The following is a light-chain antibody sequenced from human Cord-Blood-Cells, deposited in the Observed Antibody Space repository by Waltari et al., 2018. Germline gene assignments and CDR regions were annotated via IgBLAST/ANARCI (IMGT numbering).Light chain of an antibody. CDR2: WAS. CDR1: QSVLYSSNNKNY. V-gene: IGKV4-1*01. CDR3: QQYYSTPS. Sequence: DIVITQSSDSLSVSLGERASITCTSTQSVLYSSNNKNYLAWYLQKPGQPPKLLIYWASTRESGVPDRFSGSGSGTDFTLTISSLQAEDVAVYYCQQYYSTPSFGQGTKLEIK. J-gene: IGKJ2*03.